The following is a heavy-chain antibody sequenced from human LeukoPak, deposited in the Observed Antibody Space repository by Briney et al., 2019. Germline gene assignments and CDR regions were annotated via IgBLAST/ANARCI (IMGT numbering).Heavy chain of an antibody. D-gene: IGHD3-22*01. Sequence: GSSVKVSCKASGGTFSSYAISWVRQAPGQGLEWMGGIIPIFGTANYAQKFQGRVTTTADKSTSTAYMELSSLRSEDTAVYYCARDGYYDSSGYFRSRGYYYYYMDVWGKGTTVTVSS. V-gene: IGHV1-69*06. CDR2: IIPIFGTA. CDR1: GGTFSSYA. CDR3: ARDGYYDSSGYFRSRGYYYYYMDV. J-gene: IGHJ6*03.